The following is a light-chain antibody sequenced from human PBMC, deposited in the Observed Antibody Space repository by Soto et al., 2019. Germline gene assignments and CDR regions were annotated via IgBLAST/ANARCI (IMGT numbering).Light chain of an antibody. CDR3: QQRHMWPIT. J-gene: IGKJ5*01. CDR1: QSFRGL. Sequence: VLTQSPVTLSLSPGGRATLSCRASQSFRGLLAWYQQKPGQAPRLLIYDAYNRATGIPPRFSGSGSGTDFTLTISSLEPEDSAVYYCQQRHMWPITFGQGTRLEIK. CDR2: DAY. V-gene: IGKV3-11*01.